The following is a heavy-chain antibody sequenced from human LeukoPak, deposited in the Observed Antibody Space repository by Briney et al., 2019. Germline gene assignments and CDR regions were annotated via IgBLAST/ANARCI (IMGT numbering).Heavy chain of an antibody. CDR2: IYSGGST. CDR1: GFTVSSNY. J-gene: IGHJ4*02. Sequence: PGGSLRLSCAASGFTVSSNYMSWVRQAPGKGLEWVSVIYSGGSTYYADSVKGRFTISRDNSKNTLYLQMNSLRAEDTAVYYCAKDYAIFGVEYYFDYWGQGTLVTVSS. CDR3: AKDYAIFGVEYYFDY. V-gene: IGHV3-53*01. D-gene: IGHD3-3*01.